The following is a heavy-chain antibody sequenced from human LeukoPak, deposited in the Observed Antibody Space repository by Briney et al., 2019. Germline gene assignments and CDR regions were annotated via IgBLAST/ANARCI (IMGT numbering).Heavy chain of an antibody. CDR3: ARGGYYYGMDV. V-gene: IGHV4-31*02. CDR1: GFTFSSYA. CDR2: IYYSGST. J-gene: IGHJ6*02. Sequence: LRLSCAASGFTFSSYAMSWIRQHPGKGLEWIGYIYYSGSTYYNPSLKSRVTISVDTSKNQFSLKLSSVTAADTAVYYCARGGYYYGMDVWGQGTTVTVSS.